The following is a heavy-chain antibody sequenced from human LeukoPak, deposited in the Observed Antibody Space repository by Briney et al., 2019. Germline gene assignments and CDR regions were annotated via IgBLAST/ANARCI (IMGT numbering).Heavy chain of an antibody. V-gene: IGHV1-2*02. CDR1: GYTFTGYY. J-gene: IGHJ4*02. D-gene: IGHD2-15*01. Sequence: ASVKVSCKAPGYTFTGYYMHWVRQAPGQGLEWMGWINPNSGGTNYAQKFQGRVTMTRDTSISTAYMELSRLRSDDTAVYYCARDTTSIRYCSGGSCYLFDYWGQGTLVTVSS. CDR3: ARDTTSIRYCSGGSCYLFDY. CDR2: INPNSGGT.